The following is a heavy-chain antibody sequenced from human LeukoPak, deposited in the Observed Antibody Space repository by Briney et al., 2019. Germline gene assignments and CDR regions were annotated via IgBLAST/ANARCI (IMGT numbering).Heavy chain of an antibody. CDR1: GYSISSGYY. CDR3: ARQVATKGEWAFDV. Sequence: SETLSLTCTVSGYSISSGYYWGWIRQPPGKGLEWIASVRPDGHTYYNASLKSQVTISADMSRNQFSLKLNSLTAADTAVYYCARQVATKGEWAFDVWGQGTMVTVSS. V-gene: IGHV4-38-2*02. D-gene: IGHD5-12*01. CDR2: VRPDGHT. J-gene: IGHJ3*01.